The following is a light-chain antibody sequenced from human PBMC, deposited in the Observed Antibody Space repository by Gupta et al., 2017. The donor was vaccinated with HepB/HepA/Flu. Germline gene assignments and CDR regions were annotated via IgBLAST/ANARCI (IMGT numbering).Light chain of an antibody. CDR3: QQYNSYIT. CDR2: KAS. J-gene: IGKJ4*01. V-gene: IGKV1-5*03. Sequence: DIQMTQSPSTLSASVGERVTITCRASQSISIWLAWYQQKPGKAPKLLMYKASSLEGGVPSRFSGSGSGTEFTLTISGLQPDDFATYYCQQYNSYITFGGVTKVEIK. CDR1: QSISIW.